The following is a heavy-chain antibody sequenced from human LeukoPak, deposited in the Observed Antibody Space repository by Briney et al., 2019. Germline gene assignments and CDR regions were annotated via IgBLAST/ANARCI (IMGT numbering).Heavy chain of an antibody. V-gene: IGHV3-74*01. CDR3: ASGVLAAMVPDY. CDR1: GCTFSSYW. J-gene: IGHJ4*02. Sequence: PGGSLRLACTASGCTFSSYWMHWGRQAPAQGLGWISRISGGGSATSYADRVKGRFTITRDNAKNTLYLQMNSLRPEDTAVYYCASGVLAAMVPDYWGQGILVTISS. CDR2: ISGGGSAT. D-gene: IGHD5-18*01.